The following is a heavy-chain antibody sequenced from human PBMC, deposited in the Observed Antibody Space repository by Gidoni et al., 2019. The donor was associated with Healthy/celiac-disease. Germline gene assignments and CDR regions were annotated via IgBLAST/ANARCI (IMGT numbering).Heavy chain of an antibody. CDR2: IYYSGST. J-gene: IGHJ6*02. D-gene: IGHD4-4*01. V-gene: IGHV4-31*03. CDR1: GGSISSGGYS. CDR3: ARVATVKPHGMDV. Sequence: QVQLQESGPGLVKPSQTLSLTCTVSGGSISSGGYSWSWIRQHPGKGLEWIGYIYYSGSTYYNPSLKSRVTISVDTSKNQFSLKLSSVTAADTAVYYCARVATVKPHGMDVWGQGTTVTVSS.